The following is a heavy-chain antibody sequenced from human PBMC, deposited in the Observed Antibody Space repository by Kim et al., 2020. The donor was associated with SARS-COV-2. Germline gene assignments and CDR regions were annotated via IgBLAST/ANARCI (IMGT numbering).Heavy chain of an antibody. CDR1: GFTFSSYA. CDR2: ISSNGGST. D-gene: IGHD3-22*01. Sequence: GGSLRLSCAASGFTFSSYAMHWVRQAPGKGLEYVSAISSNGGSTYYANSVKGRFTISRDNSKNTLYLQMGSLRAEDVAVYYCARSYYYDSSGYYCYYGMDVWGQGTTVTVSS. CDR3: ARSYYYDSSGYYCYYGMDV. J-gene: IGHJ6*02. V-gene: IGHV3-64*01.